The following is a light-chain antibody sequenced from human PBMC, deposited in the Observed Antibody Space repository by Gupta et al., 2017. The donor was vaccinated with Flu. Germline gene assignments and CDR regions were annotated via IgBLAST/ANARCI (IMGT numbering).Light chain of an antibody. J-gene: IGLJ2*01. CDR1: SASVSTSYY. Sequence: QTVVTQEPSLSVSPGGTVTLTCGLSSASVSTSYYPSWYQQTPGQSPRTLIYSTNLRSSGVPDRFSGSILGNKAALTITGAQADDESDYFCLLYVGSGTLVFGGGTKLTVL. CDR3: LLYVGSGTLV. CDR2: STN. V-gene: IGLV8-61*01.